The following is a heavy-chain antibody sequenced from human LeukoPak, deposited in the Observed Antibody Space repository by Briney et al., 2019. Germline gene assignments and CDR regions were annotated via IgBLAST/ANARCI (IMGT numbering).Heavy chain of an antibody. J-gene: IGHJ4*02. CDR3: ARFGTGWYYFDY. V-gene: IGHV4-34*01. D-gene: IGHD6-19*01. CDR1: GGSFSGYY. CDR2: INHSGAT. Sequence: SETLSLTCAVYGGSFSGYYWSWIRQPPGKGLEWIGEINHSGATDYNPSLKRRVTISVDTSKNQFSLKLTSVTAADTAVYYCARFGTGWYYFDYWGQGTLVTVSS.